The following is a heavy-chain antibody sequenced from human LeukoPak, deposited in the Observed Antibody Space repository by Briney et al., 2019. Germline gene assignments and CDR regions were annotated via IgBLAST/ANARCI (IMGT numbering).Heavy chain of an antibody. V-gene: IGHV4-61*09. J-gene: IGHJ4*02. Sequence: SQTLSLTCTVSGGSISSGFYDWYWIRQPAGKGLEWIGHIYTSKSMNYNPSLKSRVTISVDTSKNQFSLKLTSVTAADTAVYYCTKGRGIWGQGTLVTVSS. CDR2: IYTSKSM. D-gene: IGHD3-10*01. CDR3: TKGRGI. CDR1: GGSISSGFYD.